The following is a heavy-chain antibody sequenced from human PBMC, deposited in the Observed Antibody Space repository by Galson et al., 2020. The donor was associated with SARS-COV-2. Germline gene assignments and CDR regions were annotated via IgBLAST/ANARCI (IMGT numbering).Heavy chain of an antibody. J-gene: IGHJ4*02. CDR1: GGSFSAYY. D-gene: IGHD7-27*01. CDR3: ATYGHWGKYFDN. V-gene: IGHV4-34*01. Sequence: SETLSLTCAVSGGSFSAYYYNWIRQPPGKGLEWIGEINHSGSTNNNPSLKSRVTMSVDTSKKQFSLKLNSVTAADTAVYYCATYGHWGKYFDNWGQGTLVTGSS. CDR2: INHSGST.